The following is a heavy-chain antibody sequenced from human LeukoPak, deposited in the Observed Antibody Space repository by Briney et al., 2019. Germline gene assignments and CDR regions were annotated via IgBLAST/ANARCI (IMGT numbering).Heavy chain of an antibody. V-gene: IGHV4-39*01. Sequence: PSETLSLTCTVSGGSISGSSYCWGWIRQPPGKGREWIGSMYYTDSTYYNPSLKSRITISVDTSKNQFSLNLSSVAAADTDVYYCGRGEVIVNYYWGQGTLVTVSS. J-gene: IGHJ4*02. CDR2: MYYTDST. D-gene: IGHD3-16*02. CDR1: GGSISGSSYC. CDR3: GRGEVIVNYY.